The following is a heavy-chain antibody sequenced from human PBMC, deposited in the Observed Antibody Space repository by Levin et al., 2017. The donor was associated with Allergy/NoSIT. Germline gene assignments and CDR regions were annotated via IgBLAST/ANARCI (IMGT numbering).Heavy chain of an antibody. J-gene: IGHJ4*02. CDR2: IYPGDSDT. CDR3: ARLDYDILTGPWYFDY. D-gene: IGHD3-9*01. CDR1: GYSFTSYW. V-gene: IGHV5-51*01. Sequence: GESLKISCKGSGYSFTSYWIGWVRQMPGKGLEWMGIIYPGDSDTRYSPSFQGQVTISADKSISTAYLQWSSLKASDTAMYYCARLDYDILTGPWYFDYWGQGTLVTVSS.